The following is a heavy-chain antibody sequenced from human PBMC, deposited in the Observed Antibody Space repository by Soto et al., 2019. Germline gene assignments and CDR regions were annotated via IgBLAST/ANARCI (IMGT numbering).Heavy chain of an antibody. CDR3: ASERGYSYCLREGSFDY. J-gene: IGHJ4*02. D-gene: IGHD5-18*01. V-gene: IGHV1-69*01. CDR1: GGTFSSYA. Sequence: QVQLVQSGAEVKKPGSSVKVSCKASGGTFSSYAISWVRQAPGQGLEWMVGIIPIFGTANYAQKFQGRVTITADESTSTAYMELSSLRSEDTAVYYCASERGYSYCLREGSFDYRGQGTLVTVSS. CDR2: IIPIFGTA.